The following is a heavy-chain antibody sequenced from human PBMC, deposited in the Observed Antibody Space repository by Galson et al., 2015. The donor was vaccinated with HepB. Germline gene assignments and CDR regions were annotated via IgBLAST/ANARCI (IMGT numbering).Heavy chain of an antibody. J-gene: IGHJ6*03. D-gene: IGHD2-2*01. CDR1: GFTFSNFG. V-gene: IGHV3-30*03. CDR3: AALTSQPPYSYYYYYMDV. CDR2: ISYDGSYK. Sequence: SLRLSCAASGFTFSNFGMHWVRQAPGKGLEWVAVISYDGSYKNYADSVKGRFTISRDNSKNTLYLQMNSLRAEDTAVYYCAALTSQPPYSYYYYYMDVWGKGTTVTVSS.